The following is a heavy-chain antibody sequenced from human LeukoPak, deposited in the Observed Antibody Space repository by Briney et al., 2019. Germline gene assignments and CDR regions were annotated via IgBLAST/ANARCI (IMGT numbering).Heavy chain of an antibody. D-gene: IGHD6-13*01. CDR3: ARGRAAAGTFTWFDP. CDR1: GGSISSYY. J-gene: IGHJ5*02. CDR2: IYTSGST. Sequence: KPSETLSLTCTVSGGSISSYYWSWIRQPAGKGLEWIGRIYTSGSTNYNPSLKSRVTMSEDTSKNQFSLKLSSVTAADTAVYYCARGRAAAGTFTWFDPWGQGTLVTVSS. V-gene: IGHV4-4*07.